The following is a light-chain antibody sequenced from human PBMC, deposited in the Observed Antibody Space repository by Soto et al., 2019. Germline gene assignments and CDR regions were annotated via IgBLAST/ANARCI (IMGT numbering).Light chain of an antibody. CDR2: AAS. V-gene: IGKV1-39*01. Sequence: DIQITQSPSSLSASVGDRVTITCRASQSISSYLNWYQQKPGKAPKLLIYAASSLQSGVPSRFSGSGSGTEFTLTISSLQPEDFATYSCQQSYSTAWTFGQGTRWIS. CDR1: QSISSY. J-gene: IGKJ1*01. CDR3: QQSYSTAWT.